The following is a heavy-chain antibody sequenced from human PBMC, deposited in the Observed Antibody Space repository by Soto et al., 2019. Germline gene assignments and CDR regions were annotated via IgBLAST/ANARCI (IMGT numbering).Heavy chain of an antibody. D-gene: IGHD3-3*01. Sequence: PGGSLRLSFAASGFTFSSYSMNWVRQAPGKGLEWVSSISSSSSYIYYADSVKGRFTISRDNAKNSLYLQMNSLRAEDTAVYYCASGGGRTGIFGVIWGVDYWGQGT. V-gene: IGHV3-21*01. CDR2: ISSSSSYI. J-gene: IGHJ4*02. CDR3: ASGGGRTGIFGVIWGVDY. CDR1: GFTFSSYS.